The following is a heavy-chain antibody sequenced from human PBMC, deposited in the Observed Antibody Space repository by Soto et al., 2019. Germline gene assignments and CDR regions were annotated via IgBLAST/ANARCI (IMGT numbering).Heavy chain of an antibody. V-gene: IGHV3-48*02. Sequence: GGFLRLSCAASGFTFSRYSMNWVRQAPGKGLEWVSYISSSSSTIYYADSVKGRFTISRDNAKNSLYLQMNSLRDEDTAVYYCGGDSSGYFYPDVFDIWGQGTMVTVSS. CDR1: GFTFSRYS. J-gene: IGHJ3*02. CDR2: ISSSSSTI. D-gene: IGHD3-22*01. CDR3: GGDSSGYFYPDVFDI.